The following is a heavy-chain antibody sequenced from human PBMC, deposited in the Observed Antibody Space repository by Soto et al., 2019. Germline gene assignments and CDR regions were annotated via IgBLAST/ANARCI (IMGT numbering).Heavy chain of an antibody. CDR2: ISSSGGTT. CDR1: GFTFSSYA. Sequence: EVQLLESGGGLVQPWGSLRLSCAASGFTFSSYAISWVRQVPGKGLEWVSTISSSGGTTYYADSVKGRFTLSRDNSKNTLYLQMNSLRAEDTAVYYCTKGVVTTTTPDYWGQGTLVTVSS. CDR3: TKGVVTTTTPDY. V-gene: IGHV3-23*01. D-gene: IGHD4-4*01. J-gene: IGHJ4*02.